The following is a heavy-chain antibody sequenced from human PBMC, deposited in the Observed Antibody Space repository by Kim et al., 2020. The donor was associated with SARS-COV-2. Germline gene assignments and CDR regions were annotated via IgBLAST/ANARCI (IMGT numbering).Heavy chain of an antibody. J-gene: IGHJ4*02. CDR1: GGSISSYY. CDR2: IYYSGST. V-gene: IGHV4-59*01. D-gene: IGHD6-19*01. Sequence: SETLSLTCTVSGGSISSYYWSWIRQPPGKGLEWIGYIYYSGSTNYNPSLKSRVTISVDTSKNQFSLKLSSVTAADTAVYYCARTGTGYSSGWYLPFFDYWGQGTLVTVSS. CDR3: ARTGTGYSSGWYLPFFDY.